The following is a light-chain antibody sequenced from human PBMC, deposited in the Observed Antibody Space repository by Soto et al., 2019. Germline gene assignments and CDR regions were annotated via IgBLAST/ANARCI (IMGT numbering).Light chain of an antibody. CDR1: QSISSW. V-gene: IGKV1-5*03. CDR2: KAS. CDR3: QQYNSYPWK. Sequence: DIQMTQSPSTLSASVGDRVTITCRASQSISSWLAWYQQKPGKAPKLLIYKASSLESGVPSWFSGNGSGTEFTLTISSLQPDEFATYYCQQYNSYPWKFGQGTKVVIK. J-gene: IGKJ1*01.